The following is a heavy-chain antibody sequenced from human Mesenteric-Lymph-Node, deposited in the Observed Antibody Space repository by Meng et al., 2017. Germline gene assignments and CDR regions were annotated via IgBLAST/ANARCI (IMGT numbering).Heavy chain of an antibody. Sequence: QVQLVQSGAELQKPGAPVKVSCKASGYTFTVYYMHWVRQAPGQGLEWMGRINPHTGGINYAQEFQGRVAMTRDTSISTAYMELSRLRTDDTAVYYCAKIGSNHQFDLWGQGTLVTVSS. CDR1: GYTFTVYY. J-gene: IGHJ4*02. V-gene: IGHV1-2*06. D-gene: IGHD4-11*01. CDR2: INPHTGGI. CDR3: AKIGSNHQFDL.